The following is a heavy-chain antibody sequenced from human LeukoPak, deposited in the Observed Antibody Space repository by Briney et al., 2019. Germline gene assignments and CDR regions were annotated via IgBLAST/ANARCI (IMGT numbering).Heavy chain of an antibody. D-gene: IGHD1-26*01. CDR3: ARGQGATVPQVGKNRFDP. J-gene: IGHJ5*02. CDR1: GFTFSDYN. Sequence: LRLSCAASGFTFSDYNMNWIRQTPGKGLEWIGEVNDSGGTNINPSLRSRVILSVDTSKNQFSLKLISVTAADTAVYYCARGQGATVPQVGKNRFDPWGQGTRVIVSS. CDR2: VNDSGGT. V-gene: IGHV4-34*01.